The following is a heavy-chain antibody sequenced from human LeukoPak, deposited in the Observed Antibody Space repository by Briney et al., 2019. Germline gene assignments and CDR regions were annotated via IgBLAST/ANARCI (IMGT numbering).Heavy chain of an antibody. CDR3: ARGLRFNDY. Sequence: GGSLRLSCAASGFIFSDSWMSWVCQAPGKGLECVANIRPEGTDKYYVDSVKGRFTISRDNATSSLYLQMNSLRPEDTAGYFCARGLRFNDYWGQGTLVTVSS. J-gene: IGHJ4*02. CDR2: IRPEGTDK. CDR1: GFIFSDSW. D-gene: IGHD3-10*01. V-gene: IGHV3-7*01.